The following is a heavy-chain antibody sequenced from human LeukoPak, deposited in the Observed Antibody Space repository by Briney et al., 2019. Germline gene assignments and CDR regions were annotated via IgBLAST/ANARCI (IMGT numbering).Heavy chain of an antibody. D-gene: IGHD3-10*01. CDR1: GGSISSVY. CDR2: IHTIGST. V-gene: IGHV4-4*07. CDR3: ARDTGWVVIST. Sequence: PSETLSLTCTVSGGSISSVYWSWIRQPAGKGLEWIGRIHTIGSTNYNPSLQSRVSMSVDTSKNPVSLKLSSVSTADTAVYYCARDTGWVVISTWGQGTLVTVTS. J-gene: IGHJ5*02.